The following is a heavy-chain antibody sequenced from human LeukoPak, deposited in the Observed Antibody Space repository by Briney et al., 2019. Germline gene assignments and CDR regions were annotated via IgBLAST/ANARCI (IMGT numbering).Heavy chain of an antibody. J-gene: IGHJ4*02. CDR1: GGSISRSSYS. D-gene: IGHD3-22*01. CDR3: ASPPVDTSDDPPQDY. CDR2: IYDSETT. V-gene: IGHV4-39*01. Sequence: SETLSLTCTVSGGSISRSSYSWGWIRQPPGKGLEWIATIYDSETTYYNVSLKSRVTISVDTSKNQFSLKLSSVTAADTAVYYCASPPVDTSDDPPQDYWGQGILVTVSS.